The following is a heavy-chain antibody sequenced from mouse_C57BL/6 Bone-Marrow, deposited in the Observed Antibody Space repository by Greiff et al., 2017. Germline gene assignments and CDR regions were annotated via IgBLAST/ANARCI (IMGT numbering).Heavy chain of an antibody. CDR3: ARSDYYGSSYGY. Sequence: QVQLQQPGAELVKPGASVKLSCKASGYTFTSYWMHWVKQRPGQGLKWIGMIHPNSGSTNYNEKFKSKATLTVDKSSSTAYMQLSSLTSEDSAVYYCARSDYYGSSYGYWGQGTTLTVSS. CDR2: IHPNSGST. J-gene: IGHJ2*01. CDR1: GYTFTSYW. V-gene: IGHV1-64*01. D-gene: IGHD1-1*01.